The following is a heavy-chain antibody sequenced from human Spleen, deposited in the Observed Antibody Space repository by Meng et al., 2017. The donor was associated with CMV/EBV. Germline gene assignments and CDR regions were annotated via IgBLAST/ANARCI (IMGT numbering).Heavy chain of an antibody. CDR1: GFTFSSYG. V-gene: IGHV3-30*02. D-gene: IGHD6-19*01. CDR2: IRYDGSNK. Sequence: GESLKISCAASGFTFSSYGMHWVRQAPGKGLELVAFIRYDGSNKYYADSVKGRFTISRDNSKNTLYLQMNSLRAEDTAVYYCAKDGIAVAGTILPYFDYWGQGTLVTVSS. CDR3: AKDGIAVAGTILPYFDY. J-gene: IGHJ4*02.